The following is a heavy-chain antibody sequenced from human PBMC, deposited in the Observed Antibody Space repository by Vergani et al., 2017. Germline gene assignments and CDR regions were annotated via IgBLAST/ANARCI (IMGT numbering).Heavy chain of an antibody. J-gene: IGHJ5*01. CDR1: GFTFSSHG. V-gene: IGHV3-33*01. Sequence: QVQLVESEGGVVQPGRSLTLSCVASGFTFSSHGMHWVRQAPGKGLEWVAVIWYDGSNKYYGDSVKGRFTNSRDNSKNTLYLQMNSLRVEDTAVYYCARWGNEKRLDSWGQGTLVTVSS. D-gene: IGHD1-1*01. CDR2: IWYDGSNK. CDR3: ARWGNEKRLDS.